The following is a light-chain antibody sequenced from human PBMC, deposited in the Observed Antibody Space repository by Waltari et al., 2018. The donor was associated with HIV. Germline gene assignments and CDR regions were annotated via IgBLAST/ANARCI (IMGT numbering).Light chain of an antibody. Sequence: VVVTQSPLSLPVSLGQPASISCNSSQSLVYSDGNTYLNWLHQRPGQSPRRLIYKVSNRDSGVPDRFSGSGSGTDFTLKISRVEAEDVGVYYCMQGTHWPINFGQGTRLEIK. J-gene: IGKJ5*01. V-gene: IGKV2-30*01. CDR1: QSLVYSDGNTY. CDR2: KVS. CDR3: MQGTHWPIN.